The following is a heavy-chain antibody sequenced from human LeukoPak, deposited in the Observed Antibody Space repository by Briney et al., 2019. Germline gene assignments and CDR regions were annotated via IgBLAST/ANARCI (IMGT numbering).Heavy chain of an antibody. CDR1: GFIFRSYG. CDR2: ISASGGRT. Sequence: GSLRLSCAASGFIFRSYGMSWVRQAPGKGLEWVSAISASGGRTNYADSVKGRFTISRDNSKNTLYLQMNSLRAEDTAVYYCAKVAPLGDGDYWYFDLWGRGTLVTVSS. CDR3: AKVAPLGDGDYWYFDL. V-gene: IGHV3-23*01. D-gene: IGHD4-17*01. J-gene: IGHJ2*01.